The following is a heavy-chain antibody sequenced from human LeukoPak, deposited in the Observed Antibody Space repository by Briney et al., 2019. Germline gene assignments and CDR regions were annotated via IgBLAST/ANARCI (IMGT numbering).Heavy chain of an antibody. CDR3: AKAPAAATKYYYGVDV. D-gene: IGHD6-13*01. CDR2: ISGSGGAT. J-gene: IGHJ6*02. V-gene: IGHV3-23*01. CDR1: GFTFNNYA. Sequence: GGSLRLSCAASGFTFNNYAVSWVRQAPGKGLEWVSAISGSGGATYYADSVKGRFTISRDNSKNTLFLHMNSLRVEDTAVYYCAKAPAAATKYYYGVDVWGQGTTVTVSS.